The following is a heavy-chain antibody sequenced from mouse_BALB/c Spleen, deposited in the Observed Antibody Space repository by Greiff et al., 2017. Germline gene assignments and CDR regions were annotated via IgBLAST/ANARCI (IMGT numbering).Heavy chain of an antibody. Sequence: VKLQQSGAELMKPGASVKISCKATGYTFSSYWIEWVKQRPGHGLEWIGEILPGSGSTNYNEKFKGKATFTADTSSNTAYMQLSSLTSEDSAVYYCASRIYYDYDGFAYWGQGTLVTVSA. CDR3: ASRIYYDYDGFAY. J-gene: IGHJ3*01. D-gene: IGHD2-4*01. CDR2: ILPGSGST. CDR1: GYTFSSYW. V-gene: IGHV1-9*01.